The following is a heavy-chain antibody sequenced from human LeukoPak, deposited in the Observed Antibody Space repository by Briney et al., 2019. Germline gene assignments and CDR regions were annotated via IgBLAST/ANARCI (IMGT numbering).Heavy chain of an antibody. CDR1: GGSFSGYY. D-gene: IGHD1-26*01. J-gene: IGHJ4*02. Sequence: SETLSFTWAVYGGSFSGYYWSRIRQPPGKGLEWIGEISHSGSTNYNPSLKRRVTISVDTSKNQFSLKLSSVTAADTAVYYCARGSAMYSGSYYSFDYWGQGTLVTVSS. V-gene: IGHV4-34*01. CDR2: ISHSGST. CDR3: ARGSAMYSGSYYSFDY.